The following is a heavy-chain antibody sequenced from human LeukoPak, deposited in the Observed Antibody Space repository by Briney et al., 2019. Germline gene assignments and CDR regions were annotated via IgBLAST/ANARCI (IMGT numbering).Heavy chain of an antibody. J-gene: IGHJ4*02. D-gene: IGHD5-18*01. CDR2: IIPIFGTA. V-gene: IGHV1-69*05. CDR1: GGTFSSYA. CDR3: ARTHTAMAPFDY. Sequence: SVKVSCKASGGTFSSYANSWVRQAPGQGLEWMGGIIPIFGTANYAQKFQGRVTITTDESTSTAYMELSSLRSEDTAVYYCARTHTAMAPFDYWGQGTLVTVSS.